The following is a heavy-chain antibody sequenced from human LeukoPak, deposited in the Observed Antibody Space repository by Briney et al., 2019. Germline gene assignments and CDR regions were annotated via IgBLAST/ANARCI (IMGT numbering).Heavy chain of an antibody. D-gene: IGHD3-10*01. Sequence: GASVKVSCKASGYTFTNYGISWVRQAPGQGLEWMGWISAYNGNTNYAQKLQGRVTVTTDTSTTTAYMELRSLRSDDTAVYYCARGTVDYYGSGRPSYYFDYWGQGTLVTVSS. CDR2: ISAYNGNT. V-gene: IGHV1-18*01. J-gene: IGHJ4*02. CDR1: GYTFTNYG. CDR3: ARGTVDYYGSGRPSYYFDY.